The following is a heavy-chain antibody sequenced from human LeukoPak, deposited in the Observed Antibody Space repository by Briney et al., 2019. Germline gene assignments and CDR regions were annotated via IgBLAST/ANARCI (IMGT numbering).Heavy chain of an antibody. CDR2: INPNSGGT. D-gene: IGHD6-13*01. CDR1: GYTFTGYY. Sequence: EASVKVSCKASGYTFTGYYMHWVRQAPGQGLEWVGWINPNSGGTNYAQKFQGRVTMTRDTSISTAYMELSRLRSDDTAVYYCARVSSSSWYFRYWLDPWGQGTLVTVSS. V-gene: IGHV1-2*02. J-gene: IGHJ5*02. CDR3: ARVSSSSWYFRYWLDP.